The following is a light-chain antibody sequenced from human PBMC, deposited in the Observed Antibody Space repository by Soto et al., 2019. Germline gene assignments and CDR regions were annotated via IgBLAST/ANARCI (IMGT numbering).Light chain of an antibody. Sequence: VVLTQSPATLSLSPGERATLYCRTSLSVSVYLDWYQQTPGQAPRLLISDASNRATGIPARFSGSGSGTDFTLTISSLEPEDFAVYYCHQRQYWPPITFGQGTRLEIK. CDR3: HQRQYWPPIT. V-gene: IGKV3-11*01. CDR1: LSVSVY. CDR2: DAS. J-gene: IGKJ5*01.